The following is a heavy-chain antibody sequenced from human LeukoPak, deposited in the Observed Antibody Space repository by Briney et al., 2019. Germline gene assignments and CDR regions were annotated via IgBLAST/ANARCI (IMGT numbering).Heavy chain of an antibody. CDR1: GFTFSSYA. CDR2: ISGSGGST. Sequence: GGSLRLSCAASGFTFSSYAMSWVRQAPGKGLEWVSAISGSGGSTYYADSVKGRFTISRDNSKNTLYLQMNSLRAEDTAVYYRAKPPAHDYYYYYYVDVWGKGTTVTVSS. D-gene: IGHD2-2*01. CDR3: AKPPAHDYYYYYYVDV. J-gene: IGHJ6*03. V-gene: IGHV3-23*01.